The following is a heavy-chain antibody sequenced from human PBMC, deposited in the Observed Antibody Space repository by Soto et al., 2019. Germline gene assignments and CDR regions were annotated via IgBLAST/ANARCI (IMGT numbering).Heavy chain of an antibody. CDR3: PKEQAFEQLWVLDS. Sequence: LRLSCAASGFPFSSYDMHWVRQAPGKGLEWVALISYDGSRTSYSDSVKGRFTISRDNSKNMLFLQMDNLRADDTAVYYCPKEQAFEQLWVLDSWGQGTLVTVYS. J-gene: IGHJ4*02. CDR2: ISYDGSRT. D-gene: IGHD5-18*01. V-gene: IGHV3-30*18. CDR1: GFPFSSYD.